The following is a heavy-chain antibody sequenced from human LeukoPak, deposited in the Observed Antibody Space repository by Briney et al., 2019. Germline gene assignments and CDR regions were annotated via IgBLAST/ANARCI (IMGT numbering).Heavy chain of an antibody. Sequence: PGGSLRLSCAAPGAIFNDYYMSSLRQAPGKGLEWVSFIDSGSTSTKYADSVKGRFSISRDNAKNTLYLHMNTVRAEDTDVYYYTRGRLISGLYCEWGQGTLVTVSS. V-gene: IGHV3-11*06. CDR3: TRGRLISGLYCE. J-gene: IGHJ4*02. CDR1: GAIFNDYY. D-gene: IGHD6-19*01. CDR2: IDSGSTST.